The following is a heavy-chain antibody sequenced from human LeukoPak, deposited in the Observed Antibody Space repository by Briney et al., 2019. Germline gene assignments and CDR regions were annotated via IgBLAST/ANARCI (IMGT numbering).Heavy chain of an antibody. J-gene: IGHJ4*02. V-gene: IGHV3-9*01. CDR3: AKDPNPNYYDSSGYDY. Sequence: GRSLRLSCAASGFTFDDYAMHWVRQAPGKGLEWVSGISWNSGSIGYADSVKGRFTISRDNAKNSLYLQMNSLRAEDTALYYCAKDPNPNYYDSSGYDYWGQGTLVTASS. CDR2: ISWNSGSI. CDR1: GFTFDDYA. D-gene: IGHD3-22*01.